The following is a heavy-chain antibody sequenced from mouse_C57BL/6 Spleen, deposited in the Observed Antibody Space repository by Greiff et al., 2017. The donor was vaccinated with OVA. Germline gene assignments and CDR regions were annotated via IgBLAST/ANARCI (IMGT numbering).Heavy chain of an antibody. Sequence: EVMLVESEGGLVQPGSSMKLSCTASGFTFSDYYMAWVRQVPEKGLEWVANINYDGSSTYYLDSLKSRFIISRDNAKNILYLQMSSLKSEDTATYYCARGRYYGSSYNAMDYWGQGTSVTVSS. D-gene: IGHD1-1*01. V-gene: IGHV5-16*01. CDR3: ARGRYYGSSYNAMDY. CDR2: INYDGSST. J-gene: IGHJ4*01. CDR1: GFTFSDYY.